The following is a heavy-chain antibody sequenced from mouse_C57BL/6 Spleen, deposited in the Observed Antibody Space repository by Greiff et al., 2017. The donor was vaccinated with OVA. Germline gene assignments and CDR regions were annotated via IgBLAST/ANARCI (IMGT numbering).Heavy chain of an antibody. CDR3: AREGSTRYAMDY. J-gene: IGHJ4*01. V-gene: IGHV1-55*01. Sequence: QVQLQQPGAELVKPGASVKMSCKASGYTFTSYWITWVKQRPGQGLEWIGDIYPGSGSTNYNEKFKSNATLTVDTSSSTAYMQLSSLTSEDSAVYYCAREGSTRYAMDYWGQGTSVTVSS. CDR2: IYPGSGST. CDR1: GYTFTSYW.